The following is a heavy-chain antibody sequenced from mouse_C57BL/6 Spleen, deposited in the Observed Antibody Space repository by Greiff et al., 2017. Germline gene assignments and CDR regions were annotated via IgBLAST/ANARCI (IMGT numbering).Heavy chain of an antibody. D-gene: IGHD2-1*01. J-gene: IGHJ4*01. CDR2: ISYDGSN. Sequence: EVQLKESGPGLVKPSQSLSLTCSVTGYSITSGYYWNWIRQFPGNKLEWMGYISYDGSNNYNPSLKNRISISRDTSKNQFFMKLNSVTTEDTATYYCARVYGNYDYYAMDYWGQGTSVTVSS. V-gene: IGHV3-6*01. CDR3: ARVYGNYDYYAMDY. CDR1: GYSITSGYY.